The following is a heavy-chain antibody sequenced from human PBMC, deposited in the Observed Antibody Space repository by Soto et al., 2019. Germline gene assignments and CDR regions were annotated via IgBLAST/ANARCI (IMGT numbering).Heavy chain of an antibody. D-gene: IGHD3-3*01. J-gene: IGHJ4*02. CDR1: GFTFSSYS. CDR3: ARDEGYDFWSGYSALDY. Sequence: GGSLRLSCAASGFTFSSYSMNWVRQAPGKGLEWVSYISSSSSTIYYADSVKGRFTISRDNAKNSLYLQMNSLRAEDTAVYYCARDEGYDFWSGYSALDYWGQGTLVTVSS. CDR2: ISSSSSTI. V-gene: IGHV3-48*01.